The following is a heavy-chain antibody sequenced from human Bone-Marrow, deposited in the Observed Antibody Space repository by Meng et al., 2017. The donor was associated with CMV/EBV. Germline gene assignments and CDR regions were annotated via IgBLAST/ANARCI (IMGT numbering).Heavy chain of an antibody. Sequence: GSLRLSCTVSGGSISSSSYYWGWIRQPPGKGLEWIGSIYYSGSTYYNPSLKSRVTISVDTSKNQFSLKLSSVTAADTAVYYCARGNDFWSDSLDAFDIWGQGTMVTVS. CDR3: ARGNDFWSDSLDAFDI. D-gene: IGHD3-3*01. V-gene: IGHV4-39*07. J-gene: IGHJ3*02. CDR2: IYYSGST. CDR1: GGSISSSSYY.